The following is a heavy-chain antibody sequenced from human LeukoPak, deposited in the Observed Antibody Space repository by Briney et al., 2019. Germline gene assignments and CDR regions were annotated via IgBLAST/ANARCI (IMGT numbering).Heavy chain of an antibody. CDR1: GGSISSYY. J-gene: IGHJ4*02. Sequence: SETLSLTCTVSGGSISSYYWSWIRQPAGKGLEWIGRIYTSGSTNYNPSLKSRVTISIDTSKNQFSLKLNSLTAADTAVYYCARATWNGYMFDYWGQGSLVTVTS. V-gene: IGHV4-4*07. D-gene: IGHD5-24*01. CDR3: ARATWNGYMFDY. CDR2: IYTSGST.